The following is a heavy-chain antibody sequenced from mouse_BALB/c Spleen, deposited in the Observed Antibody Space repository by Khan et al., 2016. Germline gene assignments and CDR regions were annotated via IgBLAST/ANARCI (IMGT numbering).Heavy chain of an antibody. V-gene: IGHV4-1*02. CDR2: INPDSGTI. Sequence: EVKLLESGGGLVQPGGSLKVSCAAAGFDFSRYWMSWVRQAPGKGLEWIGEINPDSGTINYTPSLKVKFIISRDNSKNMLYLQLSKVRSEDTALCYCARAGYYGYLVYWGQGTLVTVSA. D-gene: IGHD1-1*01. CDR3: ARAGYYGYLVY. CDR1: GFDFSRYW. J-gene: IGHJ3*01.